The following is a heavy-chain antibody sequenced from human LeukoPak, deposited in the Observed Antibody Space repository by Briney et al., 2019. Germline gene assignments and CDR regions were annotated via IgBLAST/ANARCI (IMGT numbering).Heavy chain of an antibody. D-gene: IGHD3-10*01. CDR2: IYTSGST. V-gene: IGHV4-4*07. CDR3: ARETVLPWFGELLSGEIDY. Sequence: SETLSLTCTVSGGSISSYYWSWIRQPAGKGLEWIGRIYTSGSTNYNPSLKSRVTISVDTSKNQFSLKLSSVTAADTAVYYCARETVLPWFGELLSGEIDYWGQGTLVTVSS. CDR1: GGSISSYY. J-gene: IGHJ4*02.